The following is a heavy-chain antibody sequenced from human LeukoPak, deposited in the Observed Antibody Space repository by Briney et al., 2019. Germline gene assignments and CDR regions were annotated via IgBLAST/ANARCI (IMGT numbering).Heavy chain of an antibody. CDR2: ISSSSSTI. Sequence: GGSLRLSCAASGFTFSSYSMNWVRQAPGKGLEWVSYISSSSSTIYYADSVKGRFTISRDNAKRSLYLQMSNLRVEDTAVYYCARLNWDDGEVSGFDQWGQGILVTVSS. J-gene: IGHJ5*02. D-gene: IGHD1-26*01. CDR3: ARLNWDDGEVSGFDQ. V-gene: IGHV3-48*04. CDR1: GFTFSSYS.